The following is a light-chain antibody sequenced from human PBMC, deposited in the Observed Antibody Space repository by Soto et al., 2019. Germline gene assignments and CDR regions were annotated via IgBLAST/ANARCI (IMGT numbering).Light chain of an antibody. Sequence: EIVLTQSPGTLSLSPGERVTLSCRVSQSVIFRYLAWYQQKPGEAPRLHSYGTSNRATDIPDRFGGSGSGTDFTLTISKLEPKDFAVYYGKQYGISPLALTFGGGTNVEV. V-gene: IGKV3-20*01. CDR2: GTS. CDR3: KQYGISPLALT. CDR1: QSVIFRY. J-gene: IGKJ4*01.